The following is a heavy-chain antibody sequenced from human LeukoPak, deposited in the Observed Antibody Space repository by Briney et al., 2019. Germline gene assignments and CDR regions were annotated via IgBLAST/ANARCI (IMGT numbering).Heavy chain of an antibody. D-gene: IGHD5-18*01. V-gene: IGHV5-51*01. CDR2: IYPGDSDT. CDR1: GYSFTSYW. CDR3: ARSRGYSYGSWHYYYGMDV. J-gene: IGHJ6*02. Sequence: GGALKISFQGSGYSFTSYWIGWVRPMPGKGLEWMGMIYPGDSDTRYSPSFLGQVTISADKSISTAYLQWSSLKASDTAMYYCARSRGYSYGSWHYYYGMDVWGQGTTVTVSS.